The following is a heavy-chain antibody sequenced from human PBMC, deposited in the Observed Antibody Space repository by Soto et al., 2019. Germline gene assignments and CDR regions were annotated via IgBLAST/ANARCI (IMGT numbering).Heavy chain of an antibody. CDR2: IYPGDSDT. CDR3: ARSSGYSSSWYSYYYYGMDV. CDR1: GYSFTSYW. D-gene: IGHD6-13*01. V-gene: IGHV5-51*03. Sequence: PGKSLKISCKGSGYSFTSYWIGWVRQMPGKGLEWMGIIYPGDSDTGYSPSFQGQVTISADKSISTAYLQWSSLKASDTAMYYCARSSGYSSSWYSYYYYGMDVWGQGTTVTVSS. J-gene: IGHJ6*02.